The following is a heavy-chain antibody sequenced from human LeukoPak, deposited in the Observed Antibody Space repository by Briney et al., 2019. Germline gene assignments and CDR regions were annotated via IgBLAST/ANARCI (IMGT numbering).Heavy chain of an antibody. V-gene: IGHV3-23*01. Sequence: GGSLRLSCAASGFTFSSYAMSWVRQASGKGLEWVSAISGSGGTTYNADSVKGRFTISRDNSKNTLYLQMNSLRAEDTAVYYCAKDIGYYGSGSYPYYFDYWGQGTLVTVSS. D-gene: IGHD3-10*01. CDR3: AKDIGYYGSGSYPYYFDY. CDR1: GFTFSSYA. CDR2: ISGSGGTT. J-gene: IGHJ4*02.